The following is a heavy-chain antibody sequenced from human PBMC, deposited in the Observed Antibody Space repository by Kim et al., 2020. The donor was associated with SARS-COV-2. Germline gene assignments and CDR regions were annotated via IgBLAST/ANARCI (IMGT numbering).Heavy chain of an antibody. CDR2: IYYSGST. V-gene: IGHV4-59*08. CDR3: ARLKSSSVLDRLGNWFDP. Sequence: SETLSLTCTVSGGSISSYYWSWIRQPPGKGLEWIGYIYYSGSTNYNPSLKSRVTISVDTSKNQFSLKLSSVTAADTAVYYCARLKSSSVLDRLGNWFDPWGQGTLVTVSS. D-gene: IGHD6-13*01. J-gene: IGHJ5*02. CDR1: GGSISSYY.